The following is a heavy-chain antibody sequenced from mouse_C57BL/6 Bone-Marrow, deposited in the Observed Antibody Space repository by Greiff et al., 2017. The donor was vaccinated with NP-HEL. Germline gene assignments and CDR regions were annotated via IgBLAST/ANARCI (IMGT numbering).Heavy chain of an antibody. D-gene: IGHD1-1*01. J-gene: IGHJ4*01. CDR1: GFSLTSYG. CDR3: AKNYYYGRDAMDY. V-gene: IGHV2-4*01. Sequence: QVQLQQSGPGLVQPSQSLSITCTVSGFSLTSYGVHWVRQPPGTGLEWLGVIWSGGSTDYNAAFISRLSISKDNSKSQVFFKMNSLQADDTAIYYCAKNYYYGRDAMDYWGQGTSVTVSS. CDR2: IWSGGST.